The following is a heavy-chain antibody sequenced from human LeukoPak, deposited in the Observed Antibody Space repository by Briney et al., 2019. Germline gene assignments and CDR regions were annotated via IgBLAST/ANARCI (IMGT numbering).Heavy chain of an antibody. CDR2: INPNSGGT. Sequence: GASVKVSCKASGYTFTSYYMHWVRQAPGQGLEWMGWINPNSGGTSYAQKFQGRVTMTRDTSISTAYMELSRLRSGDTAVYYCARVYDSSGYYYGYWGQGTLVTVSS. D-gene: IGHD3-22*01. V-gene: IGHV1-2*02. CDR3: ARVYDSSGYYYGY. CDR1: GYTFTSYY. J-gene: IGHJ4*02.